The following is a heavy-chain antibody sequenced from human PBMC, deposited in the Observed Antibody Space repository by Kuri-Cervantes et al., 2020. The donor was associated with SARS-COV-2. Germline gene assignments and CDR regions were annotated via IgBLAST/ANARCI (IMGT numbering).Heavy chain of an antibody. CDR1: GYTLTELS. J-gene: IGHJ4*02. CDR2: FDPEDGET. CDR3: ARLSTKTEIGDFDY. D-gene: IGHD5/OR15-5a*01. V-gene: IGHV1-24*01. Sequence: ASVKVSCKVSGYTLTELSMHWVRQAPGKGLEWMGGFDPEDGETIYAQRFQGRVTMTRDTSTSTVYMELSSLRSEDTAVYYCARLSTKTEIGDFDYWGQGTLVTVSS.